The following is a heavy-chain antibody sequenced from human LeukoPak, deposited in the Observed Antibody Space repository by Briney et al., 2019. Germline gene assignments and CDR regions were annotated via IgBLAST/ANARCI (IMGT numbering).Heavy chain of an antibody. CDR2: IIPILGIA. CDR1: GGTFSSHA. D-gene: IGHD3-9*01. V-gene: IGHV1-69*04. CDR3: ARGSPDTLTGYYDY. J-gene: IGHJ4*02. Sequence: SVKVSCKASGGTFSSHAISWVRRAPGQGLEWMGRIIPILGIANYAQKFQGRVTITADKSTSTAYMELSSLRSEDTAVYYCARGSPDTLTGYYDYWGQGTLVTVSS.